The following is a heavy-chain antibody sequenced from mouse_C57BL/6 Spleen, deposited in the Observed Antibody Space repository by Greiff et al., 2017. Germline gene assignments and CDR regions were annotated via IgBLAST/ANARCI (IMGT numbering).Heavy chain of an antibody. CDR1: GYTFTSYW. V-gene: IGHV1-69*01. CDR2: IDPSDSYT. J-gene: IGHJ3*01. CDR3: ASYYGSSYGAWFAY. Sequence: QVQLQPPGAELVMPGASVKLSCKASGYTFTSYWMHWVKQRPGQGLEWIGEIDPSDSYTNYNQKFKGKSTLTVDKSSSTAYMQLSSLTSEDSAVYYCASYYGSSYGAWFAYWGQGTLVTVSA. D-gene: IGHD1-1*01.